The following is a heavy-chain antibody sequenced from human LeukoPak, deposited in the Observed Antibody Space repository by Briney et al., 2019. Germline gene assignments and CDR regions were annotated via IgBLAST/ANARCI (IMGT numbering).Heavy chain of an antibody. V-gene: IGHV4-39*01. J-gene: IGHJ4*02. D-gene: IGHD3-22*01. CDR2: IYYSGST. Sequence: SVTLSLTCTVSGGSISSSSYYWGWIRQPPGKGLEWIGSIYYSGSTYYNPSLKSRVTISVDTSKNQFSLKLSSVTAADTAVYYCARQLLLTYYYDSSGYQPKDYWGQGTLVTVSS. CDR3: ARQLLLTYYYDSSGYQPKDY. CDR1: GGSISSSSYY.